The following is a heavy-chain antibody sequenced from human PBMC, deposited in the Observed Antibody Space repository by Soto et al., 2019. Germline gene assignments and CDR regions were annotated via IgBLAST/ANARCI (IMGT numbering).Heavy chain of an antibody. CDR3: ARSAVLYNWNGFDP. J-gene: IGHJ5*02. Sequence: QVQLQESGPGLVKPSETLSLTCAVSGGSISSYYWTWIRQPPGKGLEWIGYIYYSGSTNYNPSLKSRVTISVDTSKNQFSLKLSSVTAADTAVYYCARSAVLYNWNGFDPWGQGTLVTVSS. V-gene: IGHV4-59*08. CDR1: GGSISSYY. D-gene: IGHD1-20*01. CDR2: IYYSGST.